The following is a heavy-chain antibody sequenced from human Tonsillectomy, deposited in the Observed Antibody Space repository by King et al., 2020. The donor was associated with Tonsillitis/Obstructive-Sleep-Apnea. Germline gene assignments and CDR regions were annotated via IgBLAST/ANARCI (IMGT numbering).Heavy chain of an antibody. Sequence: QLVQSGAEVKKPGESLKISCRGSGYTFTSHWIGWVRQMPGKGLEWMGIIYPGDSETRYSPSFQGQVTIPADKSIRTAYLPLSSLKASDTAMYYCAGHHGFDHLLPFEHWGQGTLVTVSS. V-gene: IGHV5-51*01. CDR3: AGHHGFDHLLPFEH. CDR2: IYPGDSET. J-gene: IGHJ4*02. D-gene: IGHD2-2*01. CDR1: GYTFTSHW.